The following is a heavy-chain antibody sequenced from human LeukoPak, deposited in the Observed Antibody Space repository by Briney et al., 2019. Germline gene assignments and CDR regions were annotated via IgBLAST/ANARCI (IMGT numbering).Heavy chain of an antibody. CDR1: GGSISSYY. Sequence: SETLSLTCTVSGGSISSYYWSWIRQPPGKGLEWVGYIYYSGSTNYNPSLKSRVTISVDTSKNQFSLKLSSVTAADTAVYYCARVGFTYYDFWSGPHSTWGAFDIWGQGTMVTVSS. CDR2: IYYSGST. J-gene: IGHJ3*02. D-gene: IGHD3-3*01. CDR3: ARVGFTYYDFWSGPHSTWGAFDI. V-gene: IGHV4-59*08.